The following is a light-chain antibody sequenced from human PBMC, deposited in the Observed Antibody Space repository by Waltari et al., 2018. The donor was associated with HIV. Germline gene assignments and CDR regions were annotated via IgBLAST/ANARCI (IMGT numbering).Light chain of an antibody. J-gene: IGLJ3*02. Sequence: QSVLTQPPSASGTPGQRVTIPCSGSSSNIGSNTVNWYQQLPGTAPKLLLYSNNQRPSGFPDRFSGSKSGTSASLAISGLQSEDEADYYCAAWDDSLNGWVFGGGTKLTVL. V-gene: IGLV1-44*01. CDR1: SSNIGSNT. CDR3: AAWDDSLNGWV. CDR2: SNN.